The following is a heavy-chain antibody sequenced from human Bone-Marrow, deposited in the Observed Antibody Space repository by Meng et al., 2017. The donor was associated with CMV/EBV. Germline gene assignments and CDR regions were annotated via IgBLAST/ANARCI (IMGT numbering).Heavy chain of an antibody. V-gene: IGHV3-7*01. CDR1: GFTFSSYW. CDR3: ARAAPTIVVVPAAHPDY. J-gene: IGHJ4*02. Sequence: GGSLRLSGAASGFTFSSYWMSWVRQAPGKGLEWVANIKPDGSEKYYVDSGKGRFTISRDNAKNSLYLQMNSRRAEDTAVYYCARAAPTIVVVPAAHPDYWGQGTLVTVSS. D-gene: IGHD2-2*01. CDR2: IKPDGSEK.